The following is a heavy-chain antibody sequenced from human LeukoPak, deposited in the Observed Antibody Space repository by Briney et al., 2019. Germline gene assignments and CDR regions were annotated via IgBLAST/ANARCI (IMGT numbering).Heavy chain of an antibody. V-gene: IGHV6-1*01. J-gene: IGHJ4*02. CDR3: ARGAASAIDY. Sequence: SQTLSLTCAISGDSVSSNSAAWNWVRQSPSRGLEWLGRTYYRSKWYNYYGESVKSRITINPDTSKNQFSLQLNSVTPEDTAVYYCARGAASAIDYWGQGTLVTVSS. D-gene: IGHD5-18*01. CDR1: GDSVSSNSAA. CDR2: TYYRSKWYN.